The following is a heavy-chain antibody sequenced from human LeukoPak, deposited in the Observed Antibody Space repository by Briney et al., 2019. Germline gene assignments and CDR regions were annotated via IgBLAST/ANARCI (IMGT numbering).Heavy chain of an antibody. CDR3: ARSYGDYGNHYYYMDV. V-gene: IGHV1-2*06. CDR1: GYTFTGYY. J-gene: IGHJ6*03. CDR2: INPNSGGT. Sequence: GASVKVSCKASGYTFTGYYMHWVRQAPGQGLEWMGRINPNSGGTNYAHKFQGRVTMTRDTSISTAYMELSRLRSDDTAVYYCARSYGDYGNHYYYMDVWGKGTTVTVSS. D-gene: IGHD4-17*01.